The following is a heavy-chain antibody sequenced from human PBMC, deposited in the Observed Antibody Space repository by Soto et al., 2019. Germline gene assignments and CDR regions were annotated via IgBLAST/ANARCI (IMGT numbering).Heavy chain of an antibody. J-gene: IGHJ4*02. CDR3: ARDLRGYSSGWYLGY. CDR2: TYYRSKWYN. V-gene: IGHV6-1*01. Sequence: SQTLSLTCAISGDSVSSKSAALEWVRQFPSRGLEWLGRTYYRSKWYNDYAVSVKSRITINPDTSKNQFSLQLNSVTPEDTAVYYCARDLRGYSSGWYLGYWGQGTLVTVSS. D-gene: IGHD6-19*01. CDR1: GDSVSSKSAA.